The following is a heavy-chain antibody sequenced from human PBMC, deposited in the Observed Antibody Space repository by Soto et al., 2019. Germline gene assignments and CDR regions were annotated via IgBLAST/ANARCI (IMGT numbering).Heavy chain of an antibody. CDR1: GYTFTSYA. CDR3: ASPAPVGATTLVPFDY. V-gene: IGHV3-23*04. D-gene: IGHD1-26*01. CDR2: ISGSGGST. Sequence: VQLVQSGAEVKKPGASVKVSCKASGYTFTSYAMSWVRQAPGKGLEWVSAISGSGGSTYYADSVKGRFTISRDNSKNTLYLQMNSLRAEDTAVYYCASPAPVGATTLVPFDYWGQGTLVTVSS. J-gene: IGHJ4*02.